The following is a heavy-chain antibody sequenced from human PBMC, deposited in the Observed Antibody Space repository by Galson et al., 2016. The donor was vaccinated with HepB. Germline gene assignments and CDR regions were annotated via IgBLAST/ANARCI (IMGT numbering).Heavy chain of an antibody. J-gene: IGHJ4*02. D-gene: IGHD3-10*01. CDR3: ASGEKEGF. V-gene: IGHV3-33*01. CDR2: IWYDGSNK. CDR1: GVTFSSYG. Sequence: SMRLSCAASGVTFSSYGMHCVGQAPGKRLERVAVIWYDGSNKYYADSVKGRFTISRDNSKNTLYLQMNRLRAEDTAVYYCASGEKEGFWGQGTLVTVSS.